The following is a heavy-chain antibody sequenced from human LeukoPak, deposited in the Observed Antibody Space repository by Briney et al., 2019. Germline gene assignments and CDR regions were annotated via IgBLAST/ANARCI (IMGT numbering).Heavy chain of an antibody. CDR2: IHHSGNRFESGST. CDR3: PRNVSSGFFTD. Sequence: SETLSLTCTVSGHSIINTYYWGWIWQPPGKGLEWIGSIHHSGNRFESGSTHYNPSLRSRVTVSADTSKNQFSLTLRSVTAADTAVYFCPRNVSSGFFTDWGRGTLVTVSS. D-gene: IGHD6-25*01. J-gene: IGHJ1*01. CDR1: GHSIINTYY. V-gene: IGHV4-28*01.